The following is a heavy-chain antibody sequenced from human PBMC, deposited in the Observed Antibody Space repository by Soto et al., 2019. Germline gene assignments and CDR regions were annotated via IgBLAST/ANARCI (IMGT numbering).Heavy chain of an antibody. CDR2: IRPDNGNT. V-gene: IGHV1-18*01. Sequence: ASVKVSCKTSGYTFSTSGIGWVRQAPGQGLEWVGWIRPDNGNTKSAQRLQGRVTLTTDTSPSTAYMELRSLTSDDTAMYYCARDTESNRYNDWGQGTLVTVSS. D-gene: IGHD1-20*01. J-gene: IGHJ1*01. CDR1: GYTFSTSG. CDR3: ARDTESNRYND.